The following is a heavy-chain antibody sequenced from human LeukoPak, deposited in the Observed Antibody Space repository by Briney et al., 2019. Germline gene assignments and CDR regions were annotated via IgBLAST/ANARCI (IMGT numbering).Heavy chain of an antibody. D-gene: IGHD2-2*01. J-gene: IGHJ4*02. Sequence: GRSLGLSCAASGFTFDDYAMHWVRQAPGKGLEWVSGISWNSGSIGYADSVKGRFTISRDNAKNSLYLQMNSLRAEDTALYYCAKLVGCSSTSCFDYWGQGTLVTVSS. CDR1: GFTFDDYA. CDR2: ISWNSGSI. V-gene: IGHV3-9*01. CDR3: AKLVGCSSTSCFDY.